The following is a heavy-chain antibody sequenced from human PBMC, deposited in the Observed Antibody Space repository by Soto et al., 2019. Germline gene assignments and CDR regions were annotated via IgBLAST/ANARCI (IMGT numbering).Heavy chain of an antibody. J-gene: IGHJ5*02. CDR2: IIPIFGTA. CDR1: GGTFSSYA. CDR3: ARVLGNVLRFLEWSGNWFDP. V-gene: IGHV1-69*01. D-gene: IGHD3-3*01. Sequence: QVQLVQSGAEVKKPGSSVKVSCKASGGTFSSYAISWVRQAPGQGLEWMGGIIPIFGTANYAQKFQGRVTITADESKSTAYMELSSLRSEDTAVYYCARVLGNVLRFLEWSGNWFDPWGQGTLVTVSS.